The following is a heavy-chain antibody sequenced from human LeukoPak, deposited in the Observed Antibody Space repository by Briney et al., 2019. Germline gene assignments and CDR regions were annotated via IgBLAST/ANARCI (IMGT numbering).Heavy chain of an antibody. Sequence: SVTLSLTCAVYGGSFSGYYWSWIRQPPGRGLEWIGEINHSGSTNYNPSLKSRVTISVDTSKNQFSLKLSSVTAADTAVYYCARVGAAAGRDYWGQGTLVTVSS. D-gene: IGHD6-13*01. J-gene: IGHJ4*02. V-gene: IGHV4-34*01. CDR2: INHSGST. CDR3: ARVGAAAGRDY. CDR1: GGSFSGYY.